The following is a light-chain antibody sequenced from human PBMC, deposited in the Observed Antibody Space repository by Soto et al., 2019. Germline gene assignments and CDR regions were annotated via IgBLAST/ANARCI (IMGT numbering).Light chain of an antibody. Sequence: QSALTQPASVSGSPGQSITISCTGTSSDVGSYNLVSWYQQHPGKAPKLMIYEGSKRASGVSNRFSGSKSGNTASLTISGLQAEDEADDYCCSYAGSSFSLVFGGGTKLTVL. CDR2: EGS. J-gene: IGLJ2*01. V-gene: IGLV2-23*01. CDR3: CSYAGSSFSLV. CDR1: SSDVGSYNL.